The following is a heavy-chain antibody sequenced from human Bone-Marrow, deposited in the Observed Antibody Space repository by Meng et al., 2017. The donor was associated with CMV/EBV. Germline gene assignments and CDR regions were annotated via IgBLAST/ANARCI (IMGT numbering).Heavy chain of an antibody. CDR1: GFTFSSYA. Sequence: GESLKISCAASGFTFSSYAMHWVRQAPGKGLEWVAVISYDGSNKYYADSVKGRFTISRDNSKNTLYLQMNSLRAEDTAVYYCARDLEGGSSWGQGTLVTVSS. V-gene: IGHV3-30*14. J-gene: IGHJ5*02. D-gene: IGHD6-13*01. CDR3: ARDLEGGSS. CDR2: ISYDGSNK.